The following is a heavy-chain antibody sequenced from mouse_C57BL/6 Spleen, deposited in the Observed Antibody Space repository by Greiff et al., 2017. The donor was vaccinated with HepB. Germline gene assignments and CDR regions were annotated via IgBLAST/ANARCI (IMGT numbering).Heavy chain of an antibody. CDR2: IRNKANGYTK. CDR3: ARSLTGFDY. V-gene: IGHV7-3*01. CDR1: GFTFTDYY. J-gene: IGHJ2*01. D-gene: IGHD4-1*01. Sequence: EVKVVESGGGLVQPGGSLSLSCAASGFTFTDYYMSWVRQPPGKALEWLGFIRNKANGYTKEYSASVKGRFTISRDNSQSILYLQMNALRAEDSATYYCARSLTGFDYWGQGTTLTVSS.